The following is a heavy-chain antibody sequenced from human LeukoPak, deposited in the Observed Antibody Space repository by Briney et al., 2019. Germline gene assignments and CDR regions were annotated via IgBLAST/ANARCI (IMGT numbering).Heavy chain of an antibody. CDR2: ISSSGSTI. D-gene: IGHD3-22*01. Sequence: GGSLRLSCAASGFTFSSYEMNWVRQAPGKGLEWVSYISSSGSTIYYADSVKGRFTISRDNAKNSLYLQMNSLRAEDTAVYYCAKVWSKYYDSSDTDDWGQGTLVTVSS. CDR1: GFTFSSYE. J-gene: IGHJ4*02. V-gene: IGHV3-48*03. CDR3: AKVWSKYYDSSDTDD.